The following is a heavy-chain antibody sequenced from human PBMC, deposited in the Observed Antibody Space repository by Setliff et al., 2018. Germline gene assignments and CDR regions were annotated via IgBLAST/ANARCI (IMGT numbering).Heavy chain of an antibody. CDR3: ARGHRERFFGSGGPPDAFDF. V-gene: IGHV1-69*10. D-gene: IGHD2-15*01. Sequence: EASVKVSCKASGGPFDRYALSWVRQAPGQGLEWLGGIVPILATTNYAQKFQDRVTITADISAGTTYMELSSLRSDDTAVYFCARGHRERFFGSGGPPDAFDFWGQGTLVTVSS. CDR1: GGPFDRYA. CDR2: IVPILATT. J-gene: IGHJ3*01.